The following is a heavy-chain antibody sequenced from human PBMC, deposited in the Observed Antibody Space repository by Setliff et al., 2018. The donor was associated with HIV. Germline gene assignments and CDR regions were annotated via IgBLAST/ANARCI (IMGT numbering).Heavy chain of an antibody. J-gene: IGHJ6*03. D-gene: IGHD3-10*01. CDR2: IHYGGGT. CDR3: ARAVIRREDRGMWAKLWSAPNHMDV. V-gene: IGHV4-59*01. CDR1: GGSISNYY. Sequence: SETLSLTCSISGGSISNYYWVWIRQSPGKGLEWVGHIHYGGGTYYNPSLESRVSISRDTSKNQFSLNLRDVTAGDTALYYCARAVIRREDRGMWAKLWSAPNHMDVWGKGITVTVSS.